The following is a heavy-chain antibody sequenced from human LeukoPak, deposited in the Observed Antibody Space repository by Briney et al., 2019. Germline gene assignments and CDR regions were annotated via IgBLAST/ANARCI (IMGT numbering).Heavy chain of an antibody. J-gene: IGHJ4*02. CDR3: AGPSSGYFDT. V-gene: IGHV3-23*01. Sequence: GRCLTLSWAASGFTFSSYGMTWVSQAPGKGLEWVSSISRSGDSTYYADAVKGRFTISRDNSKNTLYLQMNSLRAEDTAVYFCAGPSSGYFDTWGQGTLVTVSS. CDR2: ISRSGDST. D-gene: IGHD3-22*01. CDR1: GFTFSSYG.